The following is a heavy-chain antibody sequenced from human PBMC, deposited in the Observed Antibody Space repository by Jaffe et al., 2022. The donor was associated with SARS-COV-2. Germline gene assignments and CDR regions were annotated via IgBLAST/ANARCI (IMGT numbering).Heavy chain of an antibody. CDR2: ISWNGGSI. CDR3: ARDRSDNTMVRGVVTYFYYYYMDV. Sequence: EVQLMESGGGVVRPGGSLRLSCAASEFSVDEYGMSWVRRVPGKGLEWVAGISWNGGSIGYADSVKGRFTISRDNARNSLYLQMNSLRAEDAALYHCARDRSDNTMVRGVVTYFYYYYMDVWGKGTTVTVSS. V-gene: IGHV3-20*01. J-gene: IGHJ6*03. CDR1: EFSVDEYG. D-gene: IGHD3-10*01.